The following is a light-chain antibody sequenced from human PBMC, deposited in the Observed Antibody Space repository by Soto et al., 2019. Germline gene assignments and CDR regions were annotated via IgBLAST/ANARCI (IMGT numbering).Light chain of an antibody. J-gene: IGKJ5*01. CDR2: AAS. V-gene: IGKV1-12*01. Sequence: DIQMTQSPSSLSASVGGRVTITCRATENINKYVSWYQHQPGKAPKLLIYAASSLQSGVPSRFSGSGSGTHFTLTISSLQPEDFATYYCQQANTFPLTFGQGTRLEIK. CDR3: QQANTFPLT. CDR1: ENINKY.